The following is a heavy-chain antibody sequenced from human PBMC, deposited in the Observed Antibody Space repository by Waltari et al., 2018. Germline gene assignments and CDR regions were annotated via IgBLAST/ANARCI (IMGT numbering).Heavy chain of an antibody. Sequence: QVQLVQSGAEVKKPGASVKVSCKVSGYTLSEVSIQWVRLVAGKGLQWMGGLVPENGEMVYSQNFQGRVTMTEDTSADTAYMEMSSLRSDDTAIYYCALVSSESYVPDHWGPGTLVTVSS. CDR1: GYTLSEVS. J-gene: IGHJ4*02. CDR3: ALVSSESYVPDH. CDR2: LVPENGEM. D-gene: IGHD3-10*01. V-gene: IGHV1-24*01.